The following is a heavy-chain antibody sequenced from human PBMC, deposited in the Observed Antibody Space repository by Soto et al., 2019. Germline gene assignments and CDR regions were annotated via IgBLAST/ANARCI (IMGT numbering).Heavy chain of an antibody. CDR2: IAYDGSNR. D-gene: IGHD1-20*01. Sequence: QVQLVESGGGVVQPGRSLRLSCAASGFTFSSYGMHWVRQAPGKGLECVAIIAYDGSNRYHADSVKGRFTISRDNSKNTLYLQMNSLRAEDTAVSYCAKDGDKSYNWRDFWGQGSLVTVSS. V-gene: IGHV3-30*18. J-gene: IGHJ4*02. CDR3: AKDGDKSYNWRDF. CDR1: GFTFSSYG.